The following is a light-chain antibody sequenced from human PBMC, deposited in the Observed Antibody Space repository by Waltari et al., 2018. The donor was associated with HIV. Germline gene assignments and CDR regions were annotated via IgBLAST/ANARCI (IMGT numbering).Light chain of an antibody. CDR3: SSYVNTDTLI. CDR2: EVH. V-gene: IGLV2-14*01. CDR1: STDIGFYNL. J-gene: IGLJ2*01. Sequence: HSALTQPASVSGSPGQSITISCTGSSTDIGFYNLVSWYQQHPGTAPQLIICEVHSRPSVGPERCSGSESGNTASLTISMLEADDEADYYCSSYVNTDTLIFGGGTKLTVL.